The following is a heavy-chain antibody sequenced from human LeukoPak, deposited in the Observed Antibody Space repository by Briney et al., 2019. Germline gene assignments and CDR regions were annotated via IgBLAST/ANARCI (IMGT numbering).Heavy chain of an antibody. D-gene: IGHD3-10*01. Sequence: SETLSLTCIVSGGSISSSSYYWGWIRQPPGKGLEWIGSIYYSGSTYYNPSLKSRVTISVDTSKNQFSLKLSSVTAADTAVYYCARHHGFGELFWGQGTLVTVSS. CDR3: ARHHGFGELF. J-gene: IGHJ4*02. CDR2: IYYSGST. V-gene: IGHV4-39*01. CDR1: GGSISSSSYY.